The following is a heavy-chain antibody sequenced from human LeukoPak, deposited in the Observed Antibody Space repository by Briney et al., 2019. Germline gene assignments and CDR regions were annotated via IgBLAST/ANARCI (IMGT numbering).Heavy chain of an antibody. Sequence: ASVKVSCKASGVTFTDYFMHWVRQAPGQGLEWMGIINYSGVITSYAPEFQGRVTMTSDTSTSTVYMELSSLRSEDTGVYYCARLAMIAPRAFDIWGQGTMVTVSS. CDR2: INYSGVIT. CDR1: GVTFTDYF. D-gene: IGHD5-12*01. J-gene: IGHJ3*02. V-gene: IGHV1-46*01. CDR3: ARLAMIAPRAFDI.